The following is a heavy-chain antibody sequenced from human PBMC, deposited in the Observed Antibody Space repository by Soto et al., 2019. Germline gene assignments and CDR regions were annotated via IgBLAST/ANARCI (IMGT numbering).Heavy chain of an antibody. D-gene: IGHD6-6*01. CDR2: INSDGSST. V-gene: IGHV3-74*01. J-gene: IGHJ4*02. CDR1: GFTFSSYW. Sequence: GGSLRLSCAASGFTFSSYWMHWVRQTPGKGLMWVSRINSDGSSTSYADSVKGRFTISRDNAKNTLYLQMNSLRAEDTAVYYCARIRYITSSDYFDYWGQGTLVTVSS. CDR3: ARIRYITSSDYFDY.